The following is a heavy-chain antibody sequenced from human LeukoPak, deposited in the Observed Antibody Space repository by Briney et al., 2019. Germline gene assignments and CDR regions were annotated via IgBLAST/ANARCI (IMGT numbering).Heavy chain of an antibody. D-gene: IGHD3-22*01. CDR2: IYYSGST. V-gene: IGHV4-31*03. J-gene: IGHJ4*02. CDR1: GGSISSGGYY. Sequence: PSETLSLTCTVSGGSISSGGYYWSWIRQHPGKGLEWIGYIYYSGSTYYNPSLKSRVTISVDTSKNQFSLKLSSVTAADTAVYYCARGGGAPNYYDSSGYAYYFDYWGQGTLVTVSS. CDR3: ARGGGAPNYYDSSGYAYYFDY.